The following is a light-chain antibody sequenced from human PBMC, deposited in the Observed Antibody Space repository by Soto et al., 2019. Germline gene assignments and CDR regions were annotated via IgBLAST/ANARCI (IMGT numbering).Light chain of an antibody. CDR1: QTIMTY. V-gene: IGKV1-39*02. Sequence: DIQMTQSPSALSAAVGGEVNITCGASQTIMTYLNWYQLKPGKPPRLLIYAASGLQSGVPSRVSGRGSGPDFTLTISRLEPGDFAVYYCQKFSSYPLTFGGGTKVDI. J-gene: IGKJ4*01. CDR2: AAS. CDR3: QKFSSYPLT.